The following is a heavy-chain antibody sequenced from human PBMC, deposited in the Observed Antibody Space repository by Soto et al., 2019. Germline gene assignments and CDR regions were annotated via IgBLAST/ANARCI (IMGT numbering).Heavy chain of an antibody. CDR1: GFTFSSYW. V-gene: IGHV3-74*01. CDR3: ARDAIVLMVYVPFDY. CDR2: INSDGSST. Sequence: EVQLVESGGGLVQPGGSLRLSCAASGFTFSSYWMHWVRQAPGKGLVWVSRINSDGSSTSYADSVKGRFTISRDNAKNTLYLQMNSLRAEDTAVYYCARDAIVLMVYVPFDYWGQGTLVTVSS. D-gene: IGHD2-8*01. J-gene: IGHJ4*02.